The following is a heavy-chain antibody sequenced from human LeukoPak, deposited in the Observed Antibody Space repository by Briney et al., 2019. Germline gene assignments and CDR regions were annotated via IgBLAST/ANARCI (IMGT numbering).Heavy chain of an antibody. CDR3: AKDQRAIAATPDY. J-gene: IGHJ4*02. Sequence: PGGSLRLSCAASGFTFSSYSMNWVRQAPGKGLEWVSYISSSSSTIYYADSVKGRFTISRDNAKNSLYLQMNSLRAEDTAVYYCAKDQRAIAATPDYWGRGTLVTVSS. CDR2: ISSSSSTI. CDR1: GFTFSSYS. V-gene: IGHV3-48*01. D-gene: IGHD2-15*01.